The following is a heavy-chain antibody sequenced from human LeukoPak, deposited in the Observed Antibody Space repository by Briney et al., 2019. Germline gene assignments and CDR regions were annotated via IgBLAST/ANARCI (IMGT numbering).Heavy chain of an antibody. J-gene: IGHJ4*02. CDR2: ISTSNGHT. D-gene: IGHD3-3*01. CDR3: ARDLFAYYDLLSPPDH. Sequence: ASVKVSCKTSGYTFTNYGLSWVRQAPGQGLEWMEWISTSNGHTNYAQKFQGRVTLTTDTSTRTAYMELRSLRSNDTAVYYCARDLFAYYDLLSPPDHWGQGTLVTVSS. V-gene: IGHV1-18*01. CDR1: GYTFTNYG.